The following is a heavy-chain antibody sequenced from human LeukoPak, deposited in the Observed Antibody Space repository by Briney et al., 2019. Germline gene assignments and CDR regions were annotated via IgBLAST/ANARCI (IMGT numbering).Heavy chain of an antibody. V-gene: IGHV4-39*01. CDR3: ATSREGTIDY. D-gene: IGHD1-1*01. CDR1: GGSISSSSYY. Sequence: SETLSLTCTVSGGSISSSSYYWGWIRQPPGKGLEWIGSIYYSGSTYYNPSLKSQVTISVDTSKNQFSLKLSSVTAADTAVYYCATSREGTIDYWGQGTLVTVSS. J-gene: IGHJ4*02. CDR2: IYYSGST.